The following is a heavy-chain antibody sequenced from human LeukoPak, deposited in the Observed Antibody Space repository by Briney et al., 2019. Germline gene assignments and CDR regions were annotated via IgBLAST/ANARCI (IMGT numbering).Heavy chain of an antibody. D-gene: IGHD2-15*01. CDR3: ARDEVAATEGLV. Sequence: ASVKVSCKASGYTFTGYYMHWVRQAPGQGLEWMGWINPNSGGTNYAQKFQGRVTMTRDTSISTTYMELSRLRSDDTAVYYCARDEVAATEGLVWGQGTTVTVSS. J-gene: IGHJ6*02. CDR1: GYTFTGYY. CDR2: INPNSGGT. V-gene: IGHV1-2*02.